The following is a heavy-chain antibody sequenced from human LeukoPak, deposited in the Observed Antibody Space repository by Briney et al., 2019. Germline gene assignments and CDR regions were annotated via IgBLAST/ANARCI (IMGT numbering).Heavy chain of an antibody. V-gene: IGHV1-2*02. CDR2: INPNSGGT. CDR1: GYTFTGYY. D-gene: IGHD5-18*01. CDR3: ARGNQRSGYSYGYFIH. J-gene: IGHJ4*02. Sequence: ASVKVSCKASGYTFTGYYMHWVRQAPGQGLEWMGWINPNSGGTNYAQKFQGRVTMTRDTSISTAYMELSRLRSDDTAVYYCARGNQRSGYSYGYFIHWGQGTLVTVSS.